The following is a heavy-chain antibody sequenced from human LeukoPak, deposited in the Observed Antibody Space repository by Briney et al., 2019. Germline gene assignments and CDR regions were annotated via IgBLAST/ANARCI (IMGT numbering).Heavy chain of an antibody. CDR1: GGSISSGDYY. V-gene: IGHV4-30-4*01. J-gene: IGHJ4*02. CDR2: IYYSGST. D-gene: IGHD3-10*01. CDR3: ARHLWFGELLRYFDY. Sequence: TSETLSLTCTVSGGSISSGDYYWSWIRQPPGKGLEWIGYIYYSGSTYYNPSLKSRVTISVDTSKNQFSLKLSSVTAADTAVYYCARHLWFGELLRYFDYWGQGTLVTVSS.